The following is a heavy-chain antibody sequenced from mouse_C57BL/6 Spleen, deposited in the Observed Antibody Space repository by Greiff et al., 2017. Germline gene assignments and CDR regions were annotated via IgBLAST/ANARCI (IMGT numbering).Heavy chain of an antibody. J-gene: IGHJ1*03. V-gene: IGHV1-64*01. D-gene: IGHD2-1*01. CDR3: AREIYYGNYYWYFDV. CDR2: IHPNSGST. Sequence: QVQLKQPGAELVKPGASVKLSCKASGYTFTSYWMHWVKQRPGQGLEWIGMIHPNSGSTNYNEKFKSKATLTVDKSSSTSYMQLSSLTSEDSAVYYCAREIYYGNYYWYFDVWGTGTTVTVSS. CDR1: GYTFTSYW.